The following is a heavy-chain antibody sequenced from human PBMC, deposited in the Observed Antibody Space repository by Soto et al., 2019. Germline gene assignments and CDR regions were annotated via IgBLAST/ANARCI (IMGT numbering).Heavy chain of an antibody. Sequence: SETLSLTCTVSGGSISSGDYYWSWIRQPPGKGLEWIGYIYYSGSTYYNPSLKSRVTISVDTSKNQFSLKLSSVTAADTAVYYCARGSYYYDSSGYYHYWAQGTPVIVSS. CDR1: GGSISSGDYY. V-gene: IGHV4-30-4*01. J-gene: IGHJ4*02. CDR3: ARGSYYYDSSGYYHY. D-gene: IGHD3-22*01. CDR2: IYYSGST.